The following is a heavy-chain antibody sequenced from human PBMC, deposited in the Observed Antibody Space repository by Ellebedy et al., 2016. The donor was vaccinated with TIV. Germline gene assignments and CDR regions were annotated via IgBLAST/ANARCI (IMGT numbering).Heavy chain of an antibody. CDR1: GFTFSSYW. Sequence: GGSLRLSCAASGFTFSSYWMHWVRQVPGTGLVWVSRISPDGISTAYADSVKGRFTISRDNAKNTLSLQMNSLRAEDTAVYYCAGRAYNWNDGSLFDYWGQGTLVTVSS. CDR2: ISPDGIST. D-gene: IGHD1-1*01. V-gene: IGHV3-74*01. J-gene: IGHJ4*02. CDR3: AGRAYNWNDGSLFDY.